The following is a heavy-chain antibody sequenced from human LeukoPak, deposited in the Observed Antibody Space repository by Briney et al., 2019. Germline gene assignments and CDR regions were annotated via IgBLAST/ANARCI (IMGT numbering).Heavy chain of an antibody. CDR1: GYTFTSYD. Sequence: SVKVSCKASGYTFTSYDINWVRQAPGQGLEWMGGIIPTFGTANYAQKFQGRVTITADESTSTAYMELSSLRSEDTAVYYCARDLVGYCSSTSCPGAYWGQGTLVTVSS. D-gene: IGHD2-2*01. J-gene: IGHJ4*02. CDR3: ARDLVGYCSSTSCPGAY. CDR2: IIPTFGTA. V-gene: IGHV1-69*13.